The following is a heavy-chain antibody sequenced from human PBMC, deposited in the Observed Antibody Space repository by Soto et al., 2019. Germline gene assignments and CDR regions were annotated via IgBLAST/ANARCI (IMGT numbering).Heavy chain of an antibody. CDR2: SRNKIKSYTT. D-gene: IGHD3-3*01. CDR3: TRSRTWYDSEIRRPAVVPLDS. CDR1: GFTFNDHY. J-gene: IGHJ4*02. V-gene: IGHV3-72*01. Sequence: LRLSCPASGFTFNDHYMDWVRQAPGKGLEWVARSRNKIKSYTTEYAASVKGRFTISRDDSKNSLYLQMNSLKTEDTAVYYCTRSRTWYDSEIRRPAVVPLDSWGQGTLVTVSS.